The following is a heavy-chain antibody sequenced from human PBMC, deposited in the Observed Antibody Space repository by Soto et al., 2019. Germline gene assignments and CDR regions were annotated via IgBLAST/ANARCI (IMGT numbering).Heavy chain of an antibody. Sequence: SETLSLTCAVYGGSFSGYYWSWIRQPPGKGLEWIGEINHSGSTNYNPSLKSRVTISVDTSKDQFSLKLSSVTAADTAVYYCARGKVVVVVAAIFDYYGMDVWGQGTTVTVSS. CDR3: ARGKVVVVVAAIFDYYGMDV. CDR1: GGSFSGYY. V-gene: IGHV4-34*01. CDR2: INHSGST. D-gene: IGHD2-15*01. J-gene: IGHJ6*02.